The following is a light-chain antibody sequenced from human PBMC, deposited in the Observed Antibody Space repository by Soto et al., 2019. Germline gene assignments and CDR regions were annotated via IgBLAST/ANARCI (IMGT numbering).Light chain of an antibody. CDR2: EDN. Sequence: NFMLTQPHSVSESPRKTVIISCTGSSGSIASNYVQWYQQRPGSAPTTVIYEDNQRPSGVPDRFSGSIDSSSNSASLTISGLKNEDEADYYCQSFDGSTVVFGGGTQLTVL. CDR1: SGSIASNY. V-gene: IGLV6-57*02. CDR3: QSFDGSTVV. J-gene: IGLJ2*01.